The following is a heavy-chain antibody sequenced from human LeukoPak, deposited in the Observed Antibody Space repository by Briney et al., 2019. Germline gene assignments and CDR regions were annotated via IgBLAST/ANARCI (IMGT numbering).Heavy chain of an antibody. D-gene: IGHD6-13*01. CDR1: GFTFSSYG. CDR2: IWYDGSNK. J-gene: IGHJ4*02. Sequence: GGCLRLSCAASGFTFSSYGMRWVRQAPGKGLEWVAVIWYDGSNKYYADSVKGRFTISRDNSKNTLYLQMNSLRAEDTAVYYCARSGRRQQLEYWGQGTLVTVSS. V-gene: IGHV3-33*01. CDR3: ARSGRRQQLEY.